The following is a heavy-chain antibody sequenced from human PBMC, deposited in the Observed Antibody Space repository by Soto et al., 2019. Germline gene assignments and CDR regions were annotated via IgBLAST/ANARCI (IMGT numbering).Heavy chain of an antibody. Sequence: GGSLRLSCAASGFTFSSYGMHWVRQAPGKGLEWVAVISYDGSNKYYADSVKGRFTISRDNSKNTLYLQMNSLRAEDTAVYYCVKDVVVRAHTGLGAYYYYYGMDVWGQGTAVTVSS. CDR3: VKDVVVRAHTGLGAYYYYYGMDV. D-gene: IGHD1-26*01. J-gene: IGHJ6*02. V-gene: IGHV3-30*18. CDR1: GFTFSSYG. CDR2: ISYDGSNK.